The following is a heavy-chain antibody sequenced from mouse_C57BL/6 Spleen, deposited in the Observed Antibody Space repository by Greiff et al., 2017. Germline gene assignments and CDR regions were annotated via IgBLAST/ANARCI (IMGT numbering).Heavy chain of an antibody. CDR3: ERKNYGSSYAMEY. CDR2: IYPRSGNT. V-gene: IGHV1-81*01. D-gene: IGHD1-1*01. J-gene: IGHJ4*01. CDR1: GYTFTSYG. Sequence: VQLQESGAELARPGASVKLSCKASGYTFTSYGISWVKQRTGQGLEWIGEIYPRSGNTYYNEKFKGQATLTADKSSITAYMELRSLTSEDSAVYVCERKNYGSSYAMEYWGKGPSVTASS.